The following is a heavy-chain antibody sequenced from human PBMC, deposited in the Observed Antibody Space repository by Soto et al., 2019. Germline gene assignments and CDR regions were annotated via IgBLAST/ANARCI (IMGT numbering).Heavy chain of an antibody. CDR3: IHRRRDAGPNGDY. V-gene: IGHV2-5*01. Sequence: QITLKESGPTLVTPTQTLTLTCSFSGFSLTTDGEGVGWVRQPPGKALEWLALIYWRDSKRYSPSLKNRLTVNKYDSKNQVLLTMTSMDPVDTATYYCIHRRRDAGPNGDYWGQGTLVTVSS. CDR2: IYWRDSK. D-gene: IGHD3-16*01. CDR1: GFSLTTDGEG. J-gene: IGHJ4*02.